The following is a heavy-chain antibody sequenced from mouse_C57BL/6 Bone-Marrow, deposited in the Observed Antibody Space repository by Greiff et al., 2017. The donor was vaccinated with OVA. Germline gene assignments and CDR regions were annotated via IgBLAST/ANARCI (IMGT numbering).Heavy chain of an antibody. CDR3: ARIYYDNEGAMDY. J-gene: IGHJ4*01. CDR2: IHPNSGST. CDR1: GYTFTSYW. Sequence: QVQLQQPGAELVKPGASVKLSCKASGYTFTSYWMHWVKQRPGQGLEWIGMIHPNSGSTNYNEKFKSKATLTVDKSSSTAYMQLSSLTSEDSAVYYCARIYYDNEGAMDYWGQGTSVTVSS. D-gene: IGHD2-4*01. V-gene: IGHV1-64*01.